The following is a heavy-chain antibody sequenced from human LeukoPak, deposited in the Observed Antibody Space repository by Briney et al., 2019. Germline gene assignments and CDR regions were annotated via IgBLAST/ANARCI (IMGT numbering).Heavy chain of an antibody. CDR1: GFTLSAYC. CDR3: AGGVYGYNAFDY. D-gene: IGHD5/OR15-5a*01. Sequence: GGSLRLSCVPSGFTLSAYCMSWVRPAPGKGLGWVSHISSGRSVMNYADSAKGRLTISRDNGKNSVYLQMNSLRDEDTAVYYCAGGVYGYNAFDYWGQGTLVSVSS. CDR2: ISSGRSVM. V-gene: IGHV3-48*02. J-gene: IGHJ4*02.